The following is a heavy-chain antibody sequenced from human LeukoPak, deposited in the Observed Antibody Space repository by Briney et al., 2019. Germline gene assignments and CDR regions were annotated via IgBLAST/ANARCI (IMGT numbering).Heavy chain of an antibody. Sequence: PSETLSLTCTVSGGSISSYYWSWIRQPPGKGLEWIGYIYYSGSTNYNPSLKSRVTISVDTSKNQFSLKLSSVTAADTAVYYCARSFGRARHNWFDPWGQGTLVTVSS. CDR2: IYYSGST. CDR1: GGSISSYY. V-gene: IGHV4-59*08. J-gene: IGHJ5*02. D-gene: IGHD2/OR15-2a*01. CDR3: ARSFGRARHNWFDP.